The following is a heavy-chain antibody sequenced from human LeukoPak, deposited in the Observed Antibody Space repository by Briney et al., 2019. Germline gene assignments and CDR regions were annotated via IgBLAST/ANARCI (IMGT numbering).Heavy chain of an antibody. CDR1: GYTFTRYA. CDR3: AREGEADILTGYEFDY. CDR2: INTNTGNP. D-gene: IGHD3-9*01. Sequence: GASVKVSCKASGYTFTRYAMNWVRQAPGQGLEWMGWINTNTGNPTYDQGFTGRFVFSVDTSVSTAYLQISSLKAEDAAVYYCAREGEADILTGYEFDYGGQGTLVTVSS. J-gene: IGHJ4*02. V-gene: IGHV7-4-1*02.